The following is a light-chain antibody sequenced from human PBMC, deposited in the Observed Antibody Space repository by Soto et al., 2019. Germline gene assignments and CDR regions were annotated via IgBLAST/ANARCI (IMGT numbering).Light chain of an antibody. J-gene: IGLJ1*01. Sequence: NFMLTQPHSVSESPGKAVTISCTRSSGSIASNSVQWYQQRPGSSPTTVIYEDHERPSGVPDRFSGSIDSSSNSASLTISGLKTEDEADYYCQSYDRSNYVFGSGTKLTVL. V-gene: IGLV6-57*01. CDR2: EDH. CDR1: SGSIASNS. CDR3: QSYDRSNYV.